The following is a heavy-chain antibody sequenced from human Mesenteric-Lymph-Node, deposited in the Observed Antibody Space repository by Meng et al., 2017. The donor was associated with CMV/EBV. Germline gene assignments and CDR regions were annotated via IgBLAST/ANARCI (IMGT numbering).Heavy chain of an antibody. CDR3: AGGIAAAGSRWFDP. D-gene: IGHD6-13*01. CDR1: GVTFSSYT. J-gene: IGHJ5*02. Sequence: QVQLVQSGAEVKKPGSSGKVSCKASGVTFSSYTISWVRQAPGKGLEWMGRIIPILGIANYAQKFQGRVKITADKSTSTAYMELSSLRSEDTAVYYCAGGIAAAGSRWFDPWGQGTLVTVSS. CDR2: IIPILGIA. V-gene: IGHV1-69*02.